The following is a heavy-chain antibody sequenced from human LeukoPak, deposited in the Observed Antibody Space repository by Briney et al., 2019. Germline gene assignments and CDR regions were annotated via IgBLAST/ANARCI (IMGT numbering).Heavy chain of an antibody. V-gene: IGHV3-30*18. D-gene: IGHD3/OR15-3a*01. CDR3: AKGRTNFDY. CDR2: ISYDGSNK. CDR1: GFTFGRYG. Sequence: GGSLRLSCAASGFTFGRYGMHWVRQAPGKGLEWVAVISYDGSNKYYADSVKGRFTISRDNSKNTLYLQMNSLRAEDTAVYYCAKGRTNFDYWGQGTLVTVSS. J-gene: IGHJ4*02.